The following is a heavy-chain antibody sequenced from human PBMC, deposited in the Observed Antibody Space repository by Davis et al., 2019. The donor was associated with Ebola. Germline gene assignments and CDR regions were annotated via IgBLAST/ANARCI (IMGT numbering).Heavy chain of an antibody. J-gene: IGHJ4*02. CDR2: IIPIFGTA. CDR1: GGTFSSYA. Sequence: SVKVSCKASGGTFSSYAINWVRQAPGQGLEWMGGIIPIFGTANFAQKFQGRVTITADKSTSTAYMELSSLRSDDTAVYYCARDREWYCSGGSCYYYFDYWGQGTLVTVSS. D-gene: IGHD2-15*01. CDR3: ARDREWYCSGGSCYYYFDY. V-gene: IGHV1-69*06.